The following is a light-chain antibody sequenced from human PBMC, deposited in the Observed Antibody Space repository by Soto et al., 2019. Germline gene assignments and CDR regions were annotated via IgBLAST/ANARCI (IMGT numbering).Light chain of an antibody. CDR3: QQRSGWPT. V-gene: IGKV3-11*01. CDR2: DAS. J-gene: IGKJ1*01. CDR1: QTVSTF. Sequence: EIVLTQSPDTLSLSPGERATLSCRASQTVSTFLAWYQQKPGQAPRLIVYDASKRAPGIPARFIGSGSGTDFTLTVSSLEPEVFALYYCQQRSGWPTFGQGTKVEI.